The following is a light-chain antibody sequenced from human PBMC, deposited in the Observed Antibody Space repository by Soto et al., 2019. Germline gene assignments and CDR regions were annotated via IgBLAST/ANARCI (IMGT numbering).Light chain of an antibody. V-gene: IGLV1-44*01. CDR2: TNN. CDR3: ATWDDSRNGV. Sequence: QSVLTQPPSASGTPGQRITISCSGGTSNIESHPVNWFQQVPGAAPKLLIKTNNQRPSGVPERFSGSKSGASASLAINGLQSEDEATYYCATWDDSRNGVFGSGTKLTVL. CDR1: TSNIESHP. J-gene: IGLJ1*01.